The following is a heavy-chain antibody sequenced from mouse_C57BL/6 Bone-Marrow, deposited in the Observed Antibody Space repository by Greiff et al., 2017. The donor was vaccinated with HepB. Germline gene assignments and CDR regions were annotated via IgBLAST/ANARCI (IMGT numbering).Heavy chain of an antibody. CDR3: AGDREDYITTVVAPDY. J-gene: IGHJ2*01. Sequence: VQLQQSGPGLVKPSQSLFLTCSITGFPITSGYYWIWIRQSPGKPLEWMGYITHSGETFYNPSLQSPISITRETSKNQFFLQLNSVTTEDTAMYYCAGDREDYITTVVAPDYWGQGTTLTVSS. V-gene: IGHV12-3*01. CDR2: ITHSGET. CDR1: GFPITSGYY. D-gene: IGHD1-1*01.